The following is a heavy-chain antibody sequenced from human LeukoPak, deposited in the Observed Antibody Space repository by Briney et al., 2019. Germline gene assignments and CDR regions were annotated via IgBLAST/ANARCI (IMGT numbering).Heavy chain of an antibody. CDR3: ARANGMAIVVVPAADDAFDI. V-gene: IGHV3-7*01. CDR2: IKQDGSEK. CDR1: GFTFSSYW. Sequence: GGSLRLSCAASGFTFSSYWMSWVRQAPGKGLEWVANIKQDGSEKYYVDSVKGRFTISRDNAKNSLYLQMNSLRAEDTAVYYCARANGMAIVVVPAADDAFDIWGQGTMVTVSS. D-gene: IGHD2-2*01. J-gene: IGHJ3*02.